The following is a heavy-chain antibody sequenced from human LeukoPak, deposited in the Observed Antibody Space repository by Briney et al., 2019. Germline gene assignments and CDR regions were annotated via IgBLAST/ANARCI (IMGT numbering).Heavy chain of an antibody. V-gene: IGHV4-34*01. J-gene: IGHJ6*02. CDR3: ARVGLGVLWFGELFSYYYGMDV. Sequence: SETLSLTCAVYGGSFSGYYWIWIRQPPGKGLEGIGEINHSGSTNYNPSLKSRVTISVDTSKNQFSLKLSSVTAADTAVYYCARVGLGVLWFGELFSYYYGMDVWGQGTTVTVSS. CDR2: INHSGST. D-gene: IGHD3-10*01. CDR1: GGSFSGYY.